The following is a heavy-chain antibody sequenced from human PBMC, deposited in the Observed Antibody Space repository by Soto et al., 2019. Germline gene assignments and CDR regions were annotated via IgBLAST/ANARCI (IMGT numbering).Heavy chain of an antibody. Sequence: SETLSLTCTFCGGSIANNNYFWRWVRQPPGKGLEWIGSAAYSGGTYKNPSLKSRVTVSVDTSKNQFSLKLTSVTAADTAVYYCAKVVVGATSHSDFDSWGQGTLVTVSS. CDR1: GGSIANNNYF. CDR3: AKVVVGATSHSDFDS. CDR2: AAYSGGT. V-gene: IGHV4-39*01. D-gene: IGHD2-15*01. J-gene: IGHJ4*02.